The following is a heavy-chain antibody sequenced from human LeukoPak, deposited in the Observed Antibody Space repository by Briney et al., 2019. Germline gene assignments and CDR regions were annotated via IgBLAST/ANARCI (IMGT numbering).Heavy chain of an antibody. D-gene: IGHD3-3*01. CDR1: GGSISSSGYY. CDR2: MYYSGST. Sequence: SETLSLTCTVSGGSISSSGYYWGWIRQPPGKGLEWIGSMYYSGSTYYNPSLKSRVTISVDTSKNHFSLKLSSVTAADTAVYYCAKGLSIFGVVILPFDYWGQGTLVTVSS. CDR3: AKGLSIFGVVILPFDY. J-gene: IGHJ4*02. V-gene: IGHV4-39*07.